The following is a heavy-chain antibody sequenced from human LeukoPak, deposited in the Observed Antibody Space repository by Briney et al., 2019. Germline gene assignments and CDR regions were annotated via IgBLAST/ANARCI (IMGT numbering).Heavy chain of an antibody. CDR3: TRSSTSSTAHNWFDP. Sequence: SETPSLTCTVSGGSITGYYWSWIRQPAGKGLEWIGRIYTSGSTNYNPSLKSRVTMSVDTSKNQFSLKLSSVTAADTAVYYCTRSSTSSTAHNWFDPWGQGTLVTVSS. V-gene: IGHV4-4*07. CDR2: IYTSGST. D-gene: IGHD2-2*01. J-gene: IGHJ5*02. CDR1: GGSITGYY.